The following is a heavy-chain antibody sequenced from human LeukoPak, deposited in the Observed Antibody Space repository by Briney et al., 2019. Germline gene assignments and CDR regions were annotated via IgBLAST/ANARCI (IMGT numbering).Heavy chain of an antibody. V-gene: IGHV3-30*18. D-gene: IGHD6-19*01. CDR2: ISYDGSNK. CDR3: AKDKDSSGWFDY. CDR1: GFTFSSYG. Sequence: GGSLRLSCAASGFTFSSYGMHWVRQAPGKGLEWVAVISYDGSNKYYADSVKGRFTISRDNSKNTLYLQMNSLRAEDTAVYYCAKDKDSSGWFDYWGQGTLVTVSS. J-gene: IGHJ4*02.